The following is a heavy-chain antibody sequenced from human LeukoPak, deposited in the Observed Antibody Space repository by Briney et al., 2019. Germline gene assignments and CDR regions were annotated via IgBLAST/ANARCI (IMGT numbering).Heavy chain of an antibody. CDR2: ILHSRST. D-gene: IGHD3-3*01. V-gene: IGHV4-30-2*01. J-gene: IGHJ4*02. CDR3: ARTRDFWSAYFDY. CDR1: GVSITSDTYY. Sequence: SQTLSLTCAVSGVSITSDTYYWRWIRQPPGKGLDWIEYILHSRSTYHNPSLKSRVTISIDTSTSQFSLKLSSVTAADTAVYFCARTRDFWSAYFDYWGQGTLVTVSS.